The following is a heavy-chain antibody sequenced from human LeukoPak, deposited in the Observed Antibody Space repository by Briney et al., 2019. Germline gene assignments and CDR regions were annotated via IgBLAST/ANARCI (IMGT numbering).Heavy chain of an antibody. V-gene: IGHV3-30*02. Sequence: GGSLRLSCAASGFTFTNFGMHWVRQAPGKGLEWVAFIRHDEITKYYADSVKGRFTISRDNSKNTVYLQMDSLRAEDTALYYCARGQQLVKTDWGQGTLVTVSS. CDR2: IRHDEITK. J-gene: IGHJ4*02. D-gene: IGHD6-13*01. CDR1: GFTFTNFG. CDR3: ARGQQLVKTD.